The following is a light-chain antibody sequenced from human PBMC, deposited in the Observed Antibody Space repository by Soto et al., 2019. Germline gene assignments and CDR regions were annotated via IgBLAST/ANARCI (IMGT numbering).Light chain of an antibody. CDR3: GSYGGSNNLV. Sequence: QSVLTQPPSASGSPGQSVTISCTGTSSDVGGYNYVSWYQQHPGKGPKLIIFEVTKRPSGVPDRFSGSKSGNTASLTVSGLQAEDEANYYCGSYGGSNNLVFGGGTKLTVL. CDR2: EVT. CDR1: SSDVGGYNY. V-gene: IGLV2-8*01. J-gene: IGLJ3*02.